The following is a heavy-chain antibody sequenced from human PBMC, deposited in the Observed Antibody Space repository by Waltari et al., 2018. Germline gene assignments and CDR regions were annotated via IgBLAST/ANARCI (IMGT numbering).Heavy chain of an antibody. V-gene: IGHV3-48*03. CDR2: INHNSATT. Sequence: EVEEVESGGHLGQPGGSLRLSCAASGFDISSHEMHWVRQAPGKWLEWVSYINHNSATTHYADSVRGRFTISRDNAKNTLFLHMNSLRVEDTAIYYCGRSYYETFDYWGQGTLVTVSS. J-gene: IGHJ4*02. CDR3: GRSYYETFDY. CDR1: GFDISSHE. D-gene: IGHD3-10*01.